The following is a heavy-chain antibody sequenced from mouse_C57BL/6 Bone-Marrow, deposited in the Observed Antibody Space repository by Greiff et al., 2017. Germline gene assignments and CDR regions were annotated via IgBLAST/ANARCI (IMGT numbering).Heavy chain of an antibody. CDR1: GYTFTSYW. V-gene: IGHV1-72*01. CDR3: ARWGWLLPNYARDY. CDR2: LAPNSGGT. D-gene: IGHD2-3*01. Sequence: QVQLQQPGAELVKPGASVKLSCTASGYTFTSYWMHWVQQRPGRGLAWLGRLAPNSGGTKYNEKLQSTATLTVDKPSSTAYMQLSSLTSEDSAVNYWARWGWLLPNYARDYGGQGTSVTVSS. J-gene: IGHJ4*01.